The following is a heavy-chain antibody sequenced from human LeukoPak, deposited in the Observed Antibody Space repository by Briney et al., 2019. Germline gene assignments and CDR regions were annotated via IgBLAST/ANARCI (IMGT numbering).Heavy chain of an antibody. CDR1: GGSFSGYY. CDR3: ARGRDGDYDQDSYYFDY. Sequence: SETLSLTCAVYGGSFSGYYWSWIRQPPGKGLEWIGEINHSGSTNHNPSLKSRVTISVDTSKNQFSLKLSSVTAADTAVYYCARGRDGDYDQDSYYFDYWGQGTLVTVSS. V-gene: IGHV4-34*01. CDR2: INHSGST. D-gene: IGHD4-17*01. J-gene: IGHJ4*02.